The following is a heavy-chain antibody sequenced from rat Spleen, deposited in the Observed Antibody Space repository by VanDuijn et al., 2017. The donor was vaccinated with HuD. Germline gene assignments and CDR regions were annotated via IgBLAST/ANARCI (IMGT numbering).Heavy chain of an antibody. Sequence: EVQLVESGGRLVQPGNSLKLSCAASGFTFSDHAMAWVRQFPKKGLEWVAIIIYDGSGTFYRDSVKGRFSLSRDNAKSTLYLQLDSLRSEDTATYYCTTDTFYDGTYYPGGFDYWGQGVMVTVSS. CDR1: GFTFSDHA. D-gene: IGHD1-12*02. V-gene: IGHV5S10*01. CDR2: IIYDGSGT. J-gene: IGHJ2*01. CDR3: TTDTFYDGTYYPGGFDY.